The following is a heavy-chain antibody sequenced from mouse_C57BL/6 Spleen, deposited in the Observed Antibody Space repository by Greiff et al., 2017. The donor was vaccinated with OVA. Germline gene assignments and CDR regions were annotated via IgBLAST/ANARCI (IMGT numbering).Heavy chain of an antibody. J-gene: IGHJ2*01. CDR1: GYTFTDYY. V-gene: IGHV1-26*01. Sequence: EVQLQQSGPELVKPGASVKISCKASGYTFTDYYMNWVKQSHGKSLEWIGDINPNNGGTSYNQKFKGKATLTVDKSSSTAYMELRSLTSEDSAVYYCARRIYDGSLDYWGQGTTLTVSS. CDR2: INPNNGGT. D-gene: IGHD2-3*01. CDR3: ARRIYDGSLDY.